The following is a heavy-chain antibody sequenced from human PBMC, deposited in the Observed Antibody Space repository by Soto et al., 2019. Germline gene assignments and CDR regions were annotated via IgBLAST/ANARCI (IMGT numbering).Heavy chain of an antibody. J-gene: IGHJ4*02. D-gene: IGHD3-10*01. CDR2: IYTSGNS. CDR1: GGSIRNYY. CDR3: ARLWFGKPPGYLDY. V-gene: IGHV4-4*07. Sequence: QVQLQESGPGLVKPSETLSLTCSVSGGSIRNYYWNWIRQPAGKGLEWIGRIYTSGNSDYNPSLKSRVTTSADTSKNQLSLRLSSVTAADSAVYYCARLWFGKPPGYLDYWGQGIRVTISS.